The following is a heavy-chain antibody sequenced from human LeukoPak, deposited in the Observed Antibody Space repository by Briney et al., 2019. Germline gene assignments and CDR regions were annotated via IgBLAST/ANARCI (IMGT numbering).Heavy chain of an antibody. Sequence: SETLSLTCTVSGGSISSSSYYWGWIRQPPGKGLEWIGSIYYSGSTYYNPSLKSRVTISVDTSKNQFSLKLSSVTAADTAVYYCANQNDSSGYYPTTFDYWGQGTLVTVSS. V-gene: IGHV4-39*07. CDR3: ANQNDSSGYYPTTFDY. D-gene: IGHD3-22*01. CDR1: GGSISSSSYY. J-gene: IGHJ4*02. CDR2: IYYSGST.